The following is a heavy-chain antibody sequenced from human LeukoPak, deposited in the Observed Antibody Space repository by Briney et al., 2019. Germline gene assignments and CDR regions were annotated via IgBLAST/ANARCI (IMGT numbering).Heavy chain of an antibody. Sequence: SETLSLTCTVSGGSISSSTYYWGWIRQPPGKGLEWIGSYTGSTDYNPSLKSRVAISVDASKSQISLRLSSVTAADTAVYYCARHGPTRKQWLVGYYFDYWGQGTLVTVSS. CDR1: GGSISSSTYY. CDR2: YTGST. CDR3: ARHGPTRKQWLVGYYFDY. V-gene: IGHV4-39*01. J-gene: IGHJ4*02. D-gene: IGHD6-19*01.